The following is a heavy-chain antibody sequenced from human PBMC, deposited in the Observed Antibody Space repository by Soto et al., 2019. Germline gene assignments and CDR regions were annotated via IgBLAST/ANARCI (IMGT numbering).Heavy chain of an antibody. CDR2: INPNSGGT. Sequence: ASVKVSCKASGYTFTGYYMHWVRQAPGQGLEWMGWINPNSGGTNYAQKFQGWVTMTRDTSISTAYMELSRLRSDDTAVYYRAREPSSGWYEEGFDPWGQGTLVTVSS. CDR3: AREPSSGWYEEGFDP. V-gene: IGHV1-2*04. D-gene: IGHD6-19*01. J-gene: IGHJ5*02. CDR1: GYTFTGYY.